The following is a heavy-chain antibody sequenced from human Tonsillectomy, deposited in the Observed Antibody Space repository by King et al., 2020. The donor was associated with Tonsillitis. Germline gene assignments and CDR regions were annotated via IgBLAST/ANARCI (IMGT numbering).Heavy chain of an antibody. CDR1: GGSISSYY. Sequence: VQLQESGPGLVKPSETLSLTCTVSGGSISSYYWSWIRQPPGKGLEWIGYIYYSGSTNYNPSLKSRVTISVDTSKNQFSLKLSSVTAADTAVYYCARVLTYNWNDGNYYGMDVWGQGTTVTVSS. D-gene: IGHD1-1*01. J-gene: IGHJ6*02. CDR3: ARVLTYNWNDGNYYGMDV. V-gene: IGHV4-59*01. CDR2: IYYSGST.